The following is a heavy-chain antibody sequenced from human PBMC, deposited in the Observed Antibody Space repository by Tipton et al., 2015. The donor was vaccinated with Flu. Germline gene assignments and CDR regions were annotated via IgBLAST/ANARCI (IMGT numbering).Heavy chain of an antibody. J-gene: IGHJ5*01. CDR1: GHSISSGYY. CDR3: AKVMFGWVES. Sequence: TLSLTCTVSGHSISSGYYWGWIRQSPGRGLEWVGSIYYTGYPYHNPSLRSRLAMSVDTSKNQFSLRLTSMTAADTAIYYCAKVMFGWVESWAQGIPVTVSS. CDR2: IYYTGYP. D-gene: IGHD3-10*02. V-gene: IGHV4-38-2*02.